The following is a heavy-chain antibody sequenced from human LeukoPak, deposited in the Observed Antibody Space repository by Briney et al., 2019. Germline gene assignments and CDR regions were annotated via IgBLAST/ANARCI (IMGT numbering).Heavy chain of an antibody. Sequence: SETLSLTCTVSGDSLSSSSSYWGWIRQPPGKGLEWIVSIYYSGSTYYNPSLKSRVTISVDTSKSQFSLKLSSVTAADTAVYYCARRYSSIWYYFDYWGQGTLVTVSS. J-gene: IGHJ4*02. CDR1: GDSLSSSSSY. CDR3: ARRYSSIWYYFDY. CDR2: IYYSGST. V-gene: IGHV4-39*01. D-gene: IGHD6-13*01.